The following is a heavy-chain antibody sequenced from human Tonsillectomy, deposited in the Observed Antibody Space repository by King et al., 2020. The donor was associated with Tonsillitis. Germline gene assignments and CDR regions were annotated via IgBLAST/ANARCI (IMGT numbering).Heavy chain of an antibody. CDR3: ARGLGDLYFEL. CDR1: GGSISSYY. D-gene: IGHD7-27*01. J-gene: IGHJ2*01. CDR2: IYYSGST. V-gene: IGHV4-59*01. Sequence: VQLQESGPGLVKPSETLSLTCTVSGGSISSYYWSWIRQPPGKGLEWIGYIYYSGSTNYNPSLKSRVTISVDTSKNQFSLKLNSVTAADTAVYYCARGLGDLYFELWGRGTLVTVSS.